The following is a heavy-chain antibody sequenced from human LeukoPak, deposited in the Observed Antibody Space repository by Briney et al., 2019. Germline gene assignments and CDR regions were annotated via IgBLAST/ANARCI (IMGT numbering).Heavy chain of an antibody. J-gene: IGHJ4*02. CDR3: ASYNSLGYFDY. CDR1: GFTFSSYA. CDR2: ISSSSSSI. D-gene: IGHD1-20*01. V-gene: IGHV3-48*01. Sequence: GGSLRLSCAASGFTFSSYAMSWVRQAPGKGLEWVSYISSSSSSIYYADSVKGRFTISRDNAKNSLYLQMNSLRAEDTAVYYCASYNSLGYFDYWGQGTLVTVSS.